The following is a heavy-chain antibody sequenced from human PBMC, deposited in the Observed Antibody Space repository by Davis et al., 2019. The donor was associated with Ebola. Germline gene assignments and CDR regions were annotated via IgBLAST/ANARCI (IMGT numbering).Heavy chain of an antibody. J-gene: IGHJ6*02. CDR1: GDSISSSNW. V-gene: IGHV4-4*02. CDR2: ISQSGST. Sequence: GSLRLSCAVSGDSISSSNWWSWVRQPPGKGLEWIGEISQSGSTNYNPSLKSRVTISVDKSKNQFSLKLSSVTAADTAVYYCARRYYSLYYYYGMDVWGQGTTVTVSS. CDR3: ARRYYSLYYYYGMDV. D-gene: IGHD1-26*01.